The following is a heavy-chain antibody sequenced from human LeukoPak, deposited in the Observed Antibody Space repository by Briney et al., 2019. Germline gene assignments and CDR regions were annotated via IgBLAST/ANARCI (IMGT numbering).Heavy chain of an antibody. Sequence: ASVKVSCKASGGTFSSYAISWVRQAPGQGLEWMGIINPSGGSTSYAQKFQGRVTMTRDTSTSTVYMELSSLRSEDTAVYYCARLDYYDSSTFDYWGQGTLVTVSS. V-gene: IGHV1-46*03. D-gene: IGHD3-22*01. CDR2: INPSGGST. CDR3: ARLDYYDSSTFDY. CDR1: GGTFSSYA. J-gene: IGHJ4*02.